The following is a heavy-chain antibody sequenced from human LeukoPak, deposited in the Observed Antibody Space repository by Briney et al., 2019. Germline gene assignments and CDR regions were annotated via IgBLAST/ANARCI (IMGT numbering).Heavy chain of an antibody. CDR3: ARGYRVSSSWYDAFFLEDYYYMDV. CDR1: GYTFTSYD. V-gene: IGHV1-8*03. CDR2: MNPNSGNT. D-gene: IGHD6-13*01. Sequence: ASVKVSCKASGYTFTSYDINWVRQATGQGLEWMGWMNPNSGNTGYAQKFQGRVTITRNTSISTAYMELSSLRSEDTAVYYCARGYRVSSSWYDAFFLEDYYYMDVWGKGTTVTVSS. J-gene: IGHJ6*03.